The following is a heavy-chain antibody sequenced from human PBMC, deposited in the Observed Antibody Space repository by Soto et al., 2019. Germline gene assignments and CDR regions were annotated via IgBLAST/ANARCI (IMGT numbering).Heavy chain of an antibody. CDR1: GFTFSSYA. J-gene: IGHJ4*02. CDR3: AKGVGYCSSTSCYTAYYFDY. CDR2: ISGSGGST. D-gene: IGHD2-2*02. V-gene: IGHV3-23*01. Sequence: PGGSLILSCAASGFTFSSYAMSWVRQAPGKGLEWVSAISGSGGSTYYADSVKGRFTISRDNSKNTLYLQMNSLRAEDTAVYYCAKGVGYCSSTSCYTAYYFDYWGQGTLVTVSS.